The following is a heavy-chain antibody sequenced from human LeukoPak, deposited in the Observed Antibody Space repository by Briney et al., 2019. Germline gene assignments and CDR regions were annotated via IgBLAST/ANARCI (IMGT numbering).Heavy chain of an antibody. CDR3: AVPVIAARLMDV. CDR2: INPNSGGT. J-gene: IGHJ6*02. D-gene: IGHD6-13*01. V-gene: IGHV1-2*02. CDR1: GYTFTSYG. Sequence: GASVKVACKASGYTFTSYGISWVRQAPGQGLEWMGWINPNSGGTNYAQKFQGRVTMTRDTSIGTAYMELSRLRSDDTAVYYCAVPVIAARLMDVWGQGTTVTVSS.